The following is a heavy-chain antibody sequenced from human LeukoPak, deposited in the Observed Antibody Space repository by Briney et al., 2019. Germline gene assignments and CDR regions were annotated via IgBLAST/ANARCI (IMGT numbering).Heavy chain of an antibody. CDR2: IYYSGIT. CDR3: VSRLTATGEFDY. D-gene: IGHD2-21*02. J-gene: IGHJ4*03. Sequence: SETLSLTCTVSGGSISSGHYYWSWIRQPPGKGLEWIGYIYYSGITYYNPSLKSRVTISIDTSKNQFSLKLNSVTAADTAVYYCVSRLTATGEFDYWGQGTTVTVSS. CDR1: GGSISSGHYY. V-gene: IGHV4-30-4*01.